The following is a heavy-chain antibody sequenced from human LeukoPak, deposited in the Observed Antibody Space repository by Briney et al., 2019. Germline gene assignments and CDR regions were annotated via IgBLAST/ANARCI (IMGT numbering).Heavy chain of an antibody. J-gene: IGHJ4*02. V-gene: IGHV3-30-3*01. CDR1: GFTFSNYA. CDR3: ATQPCGGGSCYLGH. CDR2: ISYDGSNK. D-gene: IGHD2-15*01. Sequence: PGGSLRLSCVASGFTFSNYAMHWVRQAPGKGLEWVAVISYDGSNKFYAVSLKGRFSISRDNSMNTLYLQMNTLRAEDTAEYYCATQPCGGGSCYLGHWGQGTVVTLSS.